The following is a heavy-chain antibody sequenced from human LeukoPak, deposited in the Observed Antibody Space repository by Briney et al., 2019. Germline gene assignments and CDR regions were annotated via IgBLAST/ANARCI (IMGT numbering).Heavy chain of an antibody. J-gene: IGHJ6*02. CDR2: ISGSGGRT. Sequence: GGSLRLSCAASGFTFSSYAMSWVRQAPGKGMEWVSAISGSGGRTDYVDSVKGRFTTSRDNSKNTLFMQMNSLRGEDTAVYYCARRPSGRDYYYGMDVWGQGTTVTVCS. CDR1: GFTFSSYA. D-gene: IGHD3-10*01. CDR3: ARRPSGRDYYYGMDV. V-gene: IGHV3-23*01.